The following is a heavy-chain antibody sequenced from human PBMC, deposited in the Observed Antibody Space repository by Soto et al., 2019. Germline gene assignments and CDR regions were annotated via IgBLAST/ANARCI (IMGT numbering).Heavy chain of an antibody. J-gene: IGHJ4*02. CDR1: GFTFSAAW. Sequence: XGSLRLTFAGSGFTFSAAWMSWVRQAPGKGLEWVANINRDGSDKYYMDSVKGRFTISRDNAKNSLYLQMNSLRAEDTAVYYCTRDLDTSGSAPICDDWGQGTLVTVSS. D-gene: IGHD3-22*01. V-gene: IGHV3-7*03. CDR2: INRDGSDK. CDR3: TRDLDTSGSAPICDD.